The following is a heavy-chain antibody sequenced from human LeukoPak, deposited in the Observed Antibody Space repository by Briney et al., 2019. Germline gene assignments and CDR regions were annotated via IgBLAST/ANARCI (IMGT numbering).Heavy chain of an antibody. CDR1: GFTFSSYG. CDR3: AKDQVVYTVAGSPDY. Sequence: PGKSLRLSCAASGFTFSSYGMHWVRQAPGKGLEWVAVISYDGSNKYYADSVKGRFTISRDNSKNTLYLQMNSLRAEDTAVYYCAKDQVVYTVAGSPDYWGQGTLVTVSS. CDR2: ISYDGSNK. D-gene: IGHD6-19*01. V-gene: IGHV3-30*18. J-gene: IGHJ4*02.